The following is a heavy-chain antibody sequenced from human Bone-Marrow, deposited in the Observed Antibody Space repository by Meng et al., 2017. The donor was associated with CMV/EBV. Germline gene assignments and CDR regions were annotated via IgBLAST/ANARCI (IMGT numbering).Heavy chain of an antibody. CDR3: AREVTKMTTGRSEEGASDY. D-gene: IGHD4-11*01. CDR2: ISSSSSTI. Sequence: GGSLRLCCAAARLTYSTYSMNWVRQAPGKGLEWVSYISSSSSTIYYADSVRGRFTISRDNAKNSLYLQMNSLRAEDTAVYHCAREVTKMTTGRSEEGASDYWGQGTLVTVSS. V-gene: IGHV3-48*04. J-gene: IGHJ4*02. CDR1: RLTYSTYS.